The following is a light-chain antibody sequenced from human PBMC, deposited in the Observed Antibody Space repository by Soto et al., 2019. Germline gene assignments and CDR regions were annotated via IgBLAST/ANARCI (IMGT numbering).Light chain of an antibody. J-gene: IGLJ2*01. V-gene: IGLV2-14*01. Sequence: QSALTQPASVSASPGQSITISCTGTSSDVGAYNYVSWYQPHPGKAPKLMIYEVSNRPSGVSNRFSGFKSGNTASLIISGLHAEDEADYYCSSFTSINSVVFGGGTKLTVL. CDR2: EVS. CDR3: SSFTSINSVV. CDR1: SSDVGAYNY.